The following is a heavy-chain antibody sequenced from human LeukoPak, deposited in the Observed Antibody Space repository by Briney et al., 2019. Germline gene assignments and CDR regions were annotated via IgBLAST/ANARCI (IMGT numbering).Heavy chain of an antibody. CDR2: ISYDGSNK. CDR1: GFTFSSYW. D-gene: IGHD5-12*01. Sequence: GGSLRLSCAASGFTFSSYWMSWVRQAPGKGLEWVAVISYDGSNKYYADSVKGRFTISRDNSKNTPYLQMNSLRADDTAVYYCANWVATIRNFNYWGQGTLVTVSS. J-gene: IGHJ4*02. CDR3: ANWVATIRNFNY. V-gene: IGHV3-30*18.